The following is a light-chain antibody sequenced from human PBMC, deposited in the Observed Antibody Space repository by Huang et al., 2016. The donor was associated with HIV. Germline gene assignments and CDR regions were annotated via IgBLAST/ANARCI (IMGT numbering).Light chain of an antibody. Sequence: EIVMTQSPGTLSVSPGERVTLSCSANASVSSSLAWYQQVSGQPHILLIYDASTRATGIPPRFSGSGSGTNFTLTISSLQSEDFAVYYCQQYNDWPPITFGQGTRLDIK. V-gene: IGKV3-15*01. CDR2: DAS. CDR3: QQYNDWPPIT. CDR1: ASVSSS. J-gene: IGKJ5*01.